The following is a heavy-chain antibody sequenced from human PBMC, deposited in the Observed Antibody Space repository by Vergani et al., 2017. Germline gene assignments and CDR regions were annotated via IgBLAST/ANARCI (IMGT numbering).Heavy chain of an antibody. CDR1: GYSISSAYY. V-gene: IGHV4-38-2*01. CDR2: SYQSGST. D-gene: IGHD3-3*01. CDR3: ARKEYYDSSLDY. Sequence: QVQVQESGPGLVKPSETLSLTCAVSGYSISSAYYWGWIRQPPGKGLDWIGSSYQSGSTYYSPSLKSRVTISVDTSKNQFSLKLSSVTAADTAVYYCARKEYYDSSLDYWGQGTLVTVSS. J-gene: IGHJ4*02.